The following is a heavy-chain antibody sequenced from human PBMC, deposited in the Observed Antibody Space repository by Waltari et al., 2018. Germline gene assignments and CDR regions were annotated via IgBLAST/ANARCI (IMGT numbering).Heavy chain of an antibody. D-gene: IGHD3-16*01. J-gene: IGHJ4*02. CDR2: IKSKVDGGTA. Sequence: EVQLVESGGGLVKPGGSLRLSCAASGFTFNKAWLSWVRQTPGKGLAWIGRIKSKVDGGTADHAAPVKGRFTISRDDSKNTLFLQMNSLKTEDTAVYYCTTGSVEGIITGAEDHWGQGTLLTVSS. CDR1: GFTFNKAW. CDR3: TTGSVEGIITGAEDH. V-gene: IGHV3-15*01.